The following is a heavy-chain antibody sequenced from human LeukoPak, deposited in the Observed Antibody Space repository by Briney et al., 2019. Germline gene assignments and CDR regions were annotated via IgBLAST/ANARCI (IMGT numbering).Heavy chain of an antibody. V-gene: IGHV4-59*01. CDR2: IYYSGST. Sequence: KASETLSLTCTVSGGSISSYYWSWIRQPPGKGLEWIGFIYYSGSTNYNPSLKSRVTISVDTSKNQFSLKLSSVTAADTAVYYCVRDSVEYQLPSYYYYYGMDVWGQGTTVTVSS. J-gene: IGHJ6*02. CDR3: VRDSVEYQLPSYYYYYGMDV. CDR1: GGSISSYY. D-gene: IGHD2-2*01.